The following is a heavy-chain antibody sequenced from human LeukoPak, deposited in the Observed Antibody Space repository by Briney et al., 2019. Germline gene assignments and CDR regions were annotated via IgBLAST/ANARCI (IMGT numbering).Heavy chain of an antibody. V-gene: IGHV1-8*01. D-gene: IGHD6-6*01. CDR1: GYTFTSYD. CDR3: ARGRGIAARRRYNWFDP. CDR2: MNPNSGNT. J-gene: IGHJ5*02. Sequence: ASVKVSCKASGYTFTSYDINWVRQATGQGLEWMGWMNPNSGNTGYAQKVQGRVTMTRNTSISTAYMELSSLRSEDTAVYYCARGRGIAARRRYNWFDPWGQGTLVTVSS.